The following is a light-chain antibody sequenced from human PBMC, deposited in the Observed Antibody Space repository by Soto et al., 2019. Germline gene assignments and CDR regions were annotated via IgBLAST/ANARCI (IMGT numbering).Light chain of an antibody. J-gene: IGKJ4*01. CDR1: QSVTNNY. V-gene: IGKV3-20*01. CDR3: QQFSSYPLT. Sequence: DIVLTQSPGPLSLSPGERATLSCRATQSVTNNYLAWYQQKPGQAPRLLIDGASSRATGVPDRFSGGGSGTDFILTISRLEPEDFAVYYCQQFSSYPLTFGGGTKVDI. CDR2: GAS.